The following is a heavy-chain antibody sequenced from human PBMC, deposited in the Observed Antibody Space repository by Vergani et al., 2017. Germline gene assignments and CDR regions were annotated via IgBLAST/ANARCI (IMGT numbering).Heavy chain of an antibody. D-gene: IGHD1-14*01. CDR1: GFTFNQYG. J-gene: IGHJ5*02. CDR2: TWYDGNNK. CDR3: ARDLRLLYNRFDP. V-gene: IGHV3-33*01. Sequence: QVQLVESGGGVVQPGRSLRLSCAASGFTFNQYGMHWVRQAPGKGLEWVAVTWYDGNNKQYADSVQGRFTISRDNSKSTMYLQRNSLRDEDTGVYYCARDLRLLYNRFDPWGQGTLVTVSS.